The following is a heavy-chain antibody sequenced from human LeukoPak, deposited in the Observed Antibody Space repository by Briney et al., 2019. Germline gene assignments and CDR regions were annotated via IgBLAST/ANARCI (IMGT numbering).Heavy chain of an antibody. J-gene: IGHJ3*02. CDR1: GFTSSSYS. CDR2: ISSSSSYI. D-gene: IGHD3-22*01. CDR3: ARERGEGLYYYDSSGQPYDAFDI. V-gene: IGHV3-21*01. Sequence: KPGGSLRLSCAASGFTSSSYSMNWVRQAPGKGLEWVSSISSSSSYIYYADSVKGRFTISRDNAKNSLYLQMNSLRAEDTAVYYCARERGEGLYYYDSSGQPYDAFDIWGQGTMVTVSS.